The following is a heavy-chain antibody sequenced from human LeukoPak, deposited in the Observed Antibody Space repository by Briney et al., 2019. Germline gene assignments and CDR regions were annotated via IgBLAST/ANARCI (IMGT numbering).Heavy chain of an antibody. J-gene: IGHJ4*02. V-gene: IGHV1-69*11. CDR1: GGTFNSFA. Sequence: GASVKVSCKASGGTFNSFAISWVRQAPGQGLEWVGRIIPLLGTPDYAQKFQGRVTITADESTSTAYMELSSLRSEDTAVYYCAREVEEYCSGGSCYGAHYWGQGTLVTVSS. CDR2: IIPLLGTP. D-gene: IGHD2-15*01. CDR3: AREVEEYCSGGSCYGAHY.